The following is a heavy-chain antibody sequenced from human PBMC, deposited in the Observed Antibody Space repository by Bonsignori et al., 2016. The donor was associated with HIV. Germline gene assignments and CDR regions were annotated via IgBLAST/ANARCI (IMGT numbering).Heavy chain of an antibody. V-gene: IGHV3-49*02. J-gene: IGHJ4*02. CDR3: SAHLMGRYGGYVPDPSNTPSYFDF. Sequence: WIRQPPGKGLEWVGFIRATPYGGTTDYAASVKGRFTISRDDSKSIAYLQLNSLKSEDTALFYCSAHLMGRYGGYVPDPSNTPSYFDFWGRGTLVTVSS. D-gene: IGHD6-25*01. CDR2: IRATPYGGTT.